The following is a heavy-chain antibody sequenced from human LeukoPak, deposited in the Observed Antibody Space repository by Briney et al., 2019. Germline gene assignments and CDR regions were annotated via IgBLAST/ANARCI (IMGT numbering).Heavy chain of an antibody. CDR3: ARANYYGSGKKDLDY. CDR2: MNPNSGNT. V-gene: IGHV1-8*01. CDR1: GYTFITYD. J-gene: IGHJ4*02. Sequence: ASVKVSCKASGYTFITYDINWVRQATGQGLEWMGWMNPNSGNTGYAQKFQGRVTMTRNTSMRTPYMGLNSLRSEDTPVYFCARANYYGSGKKDLDYWGQGTLVTVSS. D-gene: IGHD3-10*01.